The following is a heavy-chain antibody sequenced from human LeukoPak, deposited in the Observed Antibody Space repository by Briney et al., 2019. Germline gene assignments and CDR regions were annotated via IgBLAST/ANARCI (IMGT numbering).Heavy chain of an antibody. CDR1: GFTFSSYS. Sequence: QAGGSLRLSCAASGFTFSSYSMNWVRQAPGKGLEWVSYISSSSSTIYYADSVKGRFTISRDNAKNSLYLQMNSLRAEDTAVYYCARTPRFLEWLSRYYFDYWGQGTLVTVSS. V-gene: IGHV3-48*01. J-gene: IGHJ4*02. CDR2: ISSSSSTI. CDR3: ARTPRFLEWLSRYYFDY. D-gene: IGHD3-3*01.